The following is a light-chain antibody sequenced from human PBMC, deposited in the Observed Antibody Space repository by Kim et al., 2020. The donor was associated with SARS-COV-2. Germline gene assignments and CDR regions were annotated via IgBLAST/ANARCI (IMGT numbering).Light chain of an antibody. V-gene: IGLV1-40*01. CDR1: RSNIGADYD. Sequence: QSVLTQPPSVSGAPGQGVTISCTGTRSNIGADYDVYWYQQLPGTAPKLLIYGNNNRPSGVPVRFSGSKSGTFASLAITGLQPEDEAEYYCQSYDTRRGGYWVFGGGTKLTVL. CDR2: GNN. CDR3: QSYDTRRGGYWV. J-gene: IGLJ3*02.